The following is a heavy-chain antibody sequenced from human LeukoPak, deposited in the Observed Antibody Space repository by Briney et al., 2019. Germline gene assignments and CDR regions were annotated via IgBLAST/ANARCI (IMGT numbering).Heavy chain of an antibody. CDR2: ISYDGNNK. Sequence: GGSLRLSCAASGFTFSTYAMHWVRQAPGKGLDWVAVISYDGNNKYYADPVKGRFTTSRDDSKNTLYLQMNSLRAEDTAVYYCAKVQLGIGVDYWGQGTLVTVSS. J-gene: IGHJ4*02. CDR3: AKVQLGIGVDY. D-gene: IGHD7-27*01. V-gene: IGHV3-30-3*01. CDR1: GFTFSTYA.